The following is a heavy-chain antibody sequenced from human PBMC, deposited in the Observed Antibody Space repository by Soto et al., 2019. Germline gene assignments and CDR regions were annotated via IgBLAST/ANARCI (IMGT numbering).Heavy chain of an antibody. Sequence: QLQLQESGPGLVKPSETLSLTCTVSGGSISSTSNYWGWIRQPPGKGLEWIGIIDYSGSTDHNPSLKSRVTISVDTSKNQFSLRLTSVTAADTAIYYCASFDGSGYYVWGDYWGQGTLVTVSS. CDR2: IDYSGST. V-gene: IGHV4-39*01. J-gene: IGHJ4*02. CDR1: GGSISSTSNY. CDR3: ASFDGSGYYVWGDY. D-gene: IGHD3-22*01.